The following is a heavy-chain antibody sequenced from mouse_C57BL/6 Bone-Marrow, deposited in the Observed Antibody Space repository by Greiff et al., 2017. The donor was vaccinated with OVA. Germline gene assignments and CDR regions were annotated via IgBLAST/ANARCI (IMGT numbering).Heavy chain of an antibody. CDR3: ARANWVYAMDY. CDR2: ISAGGSYT. CDR1: GFTFSSYA. Sequence: EVKLVESGGGLVKPGGSLKLSCAASGFTFSSYAMSWVRQTPGKRLEWVATISAGGSYTYYPDNVKGRFTISRDNAKNNLYLQMSHLKSEDTAMDDCARANWVYAMDYWGQGTAVTVSA. J-gene: IGHJ4*01. D-gene: IGHD4-1*01. V-gene: IGHV5-4*03.